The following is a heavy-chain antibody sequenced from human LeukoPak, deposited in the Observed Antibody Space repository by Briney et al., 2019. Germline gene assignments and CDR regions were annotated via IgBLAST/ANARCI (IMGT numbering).Heavy chain of an antibody. CDR3: AKDSYGMDV. Sequence: PGRSRRLSCAASGFTFSDYAMHWVRQAPGKGLEWVAVISYDGTNKYCADSVKGRFTISRDNTKNTVSLQMNSLRAEDTAVYFCAKDSYGMDVWGQGTTVTVSS. CDR1: GFTFSDYA. V-gene: IGHV3-30-3*01. CDR2: ISYDGTNK. J-gene: IGHJ6*02.